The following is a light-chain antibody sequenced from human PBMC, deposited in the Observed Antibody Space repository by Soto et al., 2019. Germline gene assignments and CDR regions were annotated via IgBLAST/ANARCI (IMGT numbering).Light chain of an antibody. CDR1: SSDVGGYNY. Sequence: QSALTQPASVSGCPGQSITISCTGTSSDVGGYNYVSWYQHHPGKAPKRMIHDVSNRPSGVSNRFSGSRSGNTASLTISGLQAEDEADYYCSPYIPNNSTDVFGTGTKLTVL. CDR3: SPYIPNNSTDV. CDR2: DVS. J-gene: IGLJ1*01. V-gene: IGLV2-14*03.